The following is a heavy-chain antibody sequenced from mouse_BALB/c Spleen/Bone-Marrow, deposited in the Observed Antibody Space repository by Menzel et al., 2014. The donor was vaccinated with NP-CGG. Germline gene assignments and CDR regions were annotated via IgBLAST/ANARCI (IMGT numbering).Heavy chain of an antibody. CDR2: ISSGSSTI. CDR3: ARSPWFAY. V-gene: IGHV5-17*02. CDR1: GFTFSSFG. J-gene: IGHJ3*01. Sequence: EVKLVESGGGLVQPGGSRKLSCAASGFTFSSFGMHWVRQAPEKGLEWVAYISSGSSTIYYADTVKGRFTISRDNPKSTLFLQMTSLRSEDTAMYYCARSPWFAYWGQVTLVTVSA.